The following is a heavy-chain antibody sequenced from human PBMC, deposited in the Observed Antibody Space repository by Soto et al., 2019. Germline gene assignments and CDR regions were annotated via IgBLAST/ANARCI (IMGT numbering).Heavy chain of an antibody. V-gene: IGHV3-20*04. Sequence: ESVGGVVRPGGSLRLSCAASGFTFDDYGMSWVRQAPGKGLEWVSGINWNGGSTGYADSVKGRFTISRDNAKNSLYLQMNSLRAEDTALYYCARDPTPGIEAAGNNWFDPWGQGTLVTVSS. D-gene: IGHD6-13*01. J-gene: IGHJ5*02. CDR1: GFTFDDYG. CDR3: ARDPTPGIEAAGNNWFDP. CDR2: INWNGGST.